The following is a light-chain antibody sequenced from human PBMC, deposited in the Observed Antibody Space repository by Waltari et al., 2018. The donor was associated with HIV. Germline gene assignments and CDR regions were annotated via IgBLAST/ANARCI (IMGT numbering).Light chain of an antibody. V-gene: IGLV2-8*01. CDR2: EAT. Sequence: QSALTQPPSASGSPGQSVTISCSGTISHVVGYNYVSWYQQYPGKAPKLMIYEATKRPSGVPDRFSGSKSDNTASLTVSGLQAEDEADYYCSAYAGSNNWVFGGGTKLTVL. CDR3: SAYAGSNNWV. CDR1: ISHVVGYNY. J-gene: IGLJ3*02.